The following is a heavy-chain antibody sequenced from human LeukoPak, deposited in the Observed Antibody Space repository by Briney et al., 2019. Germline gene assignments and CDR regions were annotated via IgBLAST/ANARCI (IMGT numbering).Heavy chain of an antibody. V-gene: IGHV4-59*01. J-gene: IGHJ4*02. CDR3: ARYSSSKGDFDY. CDR2: IYYSGST. Sequence: ASETLSLTCTVSGGSISSYYWSWIRQPPGKGLEWIGYIYYSGSTNYNPSLKSRVTISVDTSKNQFSLKLSFVTAADTAVYYCARYSSSKGDFDYWGQGTLVTVSS. D-gene: IGHD6-6*01. CDR1: GGSISSYY.